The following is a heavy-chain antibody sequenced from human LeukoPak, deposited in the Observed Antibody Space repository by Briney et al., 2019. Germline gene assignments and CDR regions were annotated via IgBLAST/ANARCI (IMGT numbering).Heavy chain of an antibody. Sequence: ASVKVSCKASGYTFTSYGISWVRQAPGQGLEWMGWISAYNGNTNYAQKLQGRVTMTTDTSTSTAYMELRSLRSDDTAVYYCARSGVLLWFGELLSPTLFDIWGQGTMATVSS. V-gene: IGHV1-18*01. D-gene: IGHD3-10*01. J-gene: IGHJ3*02. CDR2: ISAYNGNT. CDR3: ARSGVLLWFGELLSPTLFDI. CDR1: GYTFTSYG.